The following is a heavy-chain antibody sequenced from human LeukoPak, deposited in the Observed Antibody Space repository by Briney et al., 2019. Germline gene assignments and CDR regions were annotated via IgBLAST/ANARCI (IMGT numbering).Heavy chain of an antibody. Sequence: SETLSLTCAVYGGSFSGYYWSWIRQPPGKGLEWIGEINHSGSTNYNPSLKSRVTISVDTSKNQFSLKLCSVTAADTAVYYCARAALDYGIDYWGQGTLVTVSS. CDR2: INHSGST. CDR1: GGSFSGYY. V-gene: IGHV4-34*01. D-gene: IGHD4-17*01. J-gene: IGHJ4*02. CDR3: ARAALDYGIDY.